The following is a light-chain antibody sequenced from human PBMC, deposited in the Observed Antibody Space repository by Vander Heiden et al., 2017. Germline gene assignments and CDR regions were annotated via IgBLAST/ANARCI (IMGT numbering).Light chain of an antibody. CDR1: NIGSKS. V-gene: IGLV3-21*02. CDR2: DDS. J-gene: IGLJ2*01. CDR3: QVWDSSSDHVV. Sequence: SYVLTQRPSVAVAPGQQARITCGANNIGSKSVHWYQQQPGQAPVLVIYDDSDRPSGIPERFSGSNSGNTATLTISRVEAGDEADYYCQVWDSSSDHVVFGGGTKLTVL.